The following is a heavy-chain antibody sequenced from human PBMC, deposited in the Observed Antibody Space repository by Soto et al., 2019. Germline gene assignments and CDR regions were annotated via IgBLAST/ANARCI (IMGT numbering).Heavy chain of an antibody. CDR3: ARHVLLFLGWGNRRPYHNWFDP. D-gene: IGHD3-3*01. Sequence: QLQLVQSGAEVTKPGTSVKVSCKASGGTFSSYAIRWVRQAPGQGLEWMGGIIPIFGTANYAQKLQGRVMIAGDESTSIGYLELSSLRSEDTAVYDCARHVLLFLGWGNRRPYHNWFDPWGQGTLVTVSS. V-gene: IGHV1-69*01. CDR2: IIPIFGTA. J-gene: IGHJ5*02. CDR1: GGTFSSYA.